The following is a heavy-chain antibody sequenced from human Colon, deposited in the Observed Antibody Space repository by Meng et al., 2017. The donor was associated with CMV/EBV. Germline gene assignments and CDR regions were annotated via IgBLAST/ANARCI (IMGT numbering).Heavy chain of an antibody. J-gene: IGHJ4*02. CDR2: ISSSGSTI. CDR1: GFTFSDYC. D-gene: IGHD3-3*01. V-gene: IGHV3-11*01. Sequence: GESLKISCAASGFTFSDYCMTWIRQAPGKGLEWISYISSSGSTISYADSVKGRFTISRDNAKNSLYLEMNSLRAEDTAVYYCAREGLFGVDRRLDYWGQGTLVTVSS. CDR3: AREGLFGVDRRLDY.